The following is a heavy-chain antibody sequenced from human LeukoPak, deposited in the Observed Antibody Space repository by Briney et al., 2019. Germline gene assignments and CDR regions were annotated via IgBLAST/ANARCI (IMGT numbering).Heavy chain of an antibody. CDR3: ARMSYYYGMDV. V-gene: IGHV4-59*01. J-gene: IGHJ6*04. CDR2: IYYSGST. CDR1: GGSLSSYY. Sequence: SETLSLTCTVSGGSLSSYYWSWIRQPPGKGLEWIGYIYYSGSTDYNPSLKSRVTISVDTSKNQFSLKLSSVTAADTAVYYCARMSYYYGMDVWGKGTTVTVSS.